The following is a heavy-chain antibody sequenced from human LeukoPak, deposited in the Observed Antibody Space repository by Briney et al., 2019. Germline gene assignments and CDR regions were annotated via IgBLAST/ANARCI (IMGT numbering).Heavy chain of an antibody. CDR1: GGSISSYY. CDR3: ARGGYSGSYYGWFDP. D-gene: IGHD1-26*01. Sequence: SETLSLTCTVSGGSISSYYWSWIRQPPGKGLEWIGYIYYSGSTNYNPSPKSRVTISADTSKNQFSLKLSSVTAADTAVYYCARGGYSGSYYGWFDPWGQGTLVTVSS. J-gene: IGHJ5*02. CDR2: IYYSGST. V-gene: IGHV4-59*01.